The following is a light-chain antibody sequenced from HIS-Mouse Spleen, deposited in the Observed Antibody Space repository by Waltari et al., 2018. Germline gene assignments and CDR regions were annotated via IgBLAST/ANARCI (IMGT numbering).Light chain of an antibody. Sequence: DIVMTQSPDSLAVSLGERATIHCKFSRSGLYRSNNKNYLAWYQQKPGQPPKLLICWASTRESGVPDRFSGSGSGTDFTLTISSLQAEDVAVYYCQQYYSTPYTFGQGTKLEIK. V-gene: IGKV4-1*01. J-gene: IGKJ2*01. CDR2: WAS. CDR3: QQYYSTPYT. CDR1: RSGLYRSNNKNY.